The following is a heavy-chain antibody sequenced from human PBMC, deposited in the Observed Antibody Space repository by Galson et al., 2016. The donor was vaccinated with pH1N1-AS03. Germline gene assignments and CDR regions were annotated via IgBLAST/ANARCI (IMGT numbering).Heavy chain of an antibody. J-gene: IGHJ6*02. CDR1: GYIFTGFY. CDR3: ARDPRGPCSSATCATTYYFGMDV. V-gene: IGHV1-2*04. Sequence: SVKVSCKASGYIFTGFYVHWVRQAPGQGLEWMGWINPNNGVTNYAQKFQAWVTMTGDTSISTAYLELYGLKSYDTAVYYCARDPRGPCSSATCATTYYFGMDVWGQGTTVIVSS. D-gene: IGHD2/OR15-2a*01. CDR2: INPNNGVT.